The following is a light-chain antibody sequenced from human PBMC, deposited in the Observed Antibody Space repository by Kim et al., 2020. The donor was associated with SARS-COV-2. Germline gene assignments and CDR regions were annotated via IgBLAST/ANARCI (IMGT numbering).Light chain of an antibody. CDR3: QTWGTGLRV. J-gene: IGLJ3*02. CDR2: LNSDGSH. CDR1: SGHSSYV. V-gene: IGLV4-69*01. Sequence: QPVLTQSPSASASLGASVKLTCTLSSGHSSYVIAWHQQQPEKGPRYLMKLNSDGSHSKGDGIPDRFSGSSSGAVRSLTISRLQSGDEADYYCQTWGTGLRVFGGGTQLTVL.